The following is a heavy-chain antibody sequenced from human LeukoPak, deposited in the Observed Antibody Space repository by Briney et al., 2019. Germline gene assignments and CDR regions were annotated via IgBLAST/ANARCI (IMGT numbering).Heavy chain of an antibody. Sequence: SETLSLTCSVSGGSISSRRYYWGWIRQPPGKGLEWIGSIYYSGSTYYNPSLKSRVTISVDTSKNQFSLKLSSGTAADTAVYFCARGPYSYDSSGAFDIWGQGTMVTVSS. D-gene: IGHD3-22*01. CDR2: IYYSGST. CDR1: GGSISSRRYY. CDR3: ARGPYSYDSSGAFDI. V-gene: IGHV4-39*07. J-gene: IGHJ3*02.